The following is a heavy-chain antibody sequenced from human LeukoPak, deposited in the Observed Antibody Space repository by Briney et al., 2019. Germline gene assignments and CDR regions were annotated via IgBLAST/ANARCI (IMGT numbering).Heavy chain of an antibody. CDR1: GFTFSSYA. Sequence: GGSLRLSCAASGFTFSSYAMSRVRQAPGKGLEWVSAISGSGGSTYYADSVKGRFTISRDNAKNTLYLQMNSLRAGDTAVYYCARQGAKRPYYDILTSDYWGQGTLVTVSS. V-gene: IGHV3-23*01. J-gene: IGHJ4*02. CDR2: ISGSGGST. D-gene: IGHD3-9*01. CDR3: ARQGAKRPYYDILTSDY.